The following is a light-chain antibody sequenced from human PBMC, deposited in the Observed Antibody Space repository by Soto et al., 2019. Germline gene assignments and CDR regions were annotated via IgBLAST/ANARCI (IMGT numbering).Light chain of an antibody. CDR2: EVT. J-gene: IGLJ2*01. Sequence: QSVLTQPASVSGSPGQSITISCTGTRSDVGGYNYVSWYQHHPGKAPKLLIYEVTNRPAEVSNRSSGSKSGITASLTISGLQSEDEADYYCSSYTSGSTVIFGGGTKVTVL. CDR3: SSYTSGSTVI. CDR1: RSDVGGYNY. V-gene: IGLV2-14*01.